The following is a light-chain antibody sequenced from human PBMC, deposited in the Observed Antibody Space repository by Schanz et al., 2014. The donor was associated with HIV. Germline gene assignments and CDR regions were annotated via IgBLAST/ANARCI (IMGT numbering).Light chain of an antibody. J-gene: IGLJ3*02. Sequence: QSALTQPDSVSGSPGQSITISCTGTSSDVGNYNLVSWYQQHPGKAPKLLVYEGSRRPSGVSSRFSDSKSGNTASLTISGLQAEDEGDYYCGSYAHSNRWVFGGGTKLTVL. CDR3: GSYAHSNRWV. CDR2: EGS. CDR1: SSDVGNYNL. V-gene: IGLV2-23*01.